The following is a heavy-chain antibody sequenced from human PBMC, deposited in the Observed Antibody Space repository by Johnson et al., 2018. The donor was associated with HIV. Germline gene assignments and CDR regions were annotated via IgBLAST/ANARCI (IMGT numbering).Heavy chain of an antibody. CDR1: GFKLYEYD. CDR3: VSVVRMPFSSDWKAFHI. Sequence: VQLVESGGDVVRPGGSLRISCVASGFKLYEYDVSWVRQVPGKGLEWVSYISSSGGTTHNADSVKGRFAISRNNADNSLYLQMNSLRVEDTALYFCVSVVRMPFSSDWKAFHIWGQGTLVSVSS. V-gene: IGHV3-11*04. D-gene: IGHD6-19*01. J-gene: IGHJ3*02. CDR2: ISSSGGTT.